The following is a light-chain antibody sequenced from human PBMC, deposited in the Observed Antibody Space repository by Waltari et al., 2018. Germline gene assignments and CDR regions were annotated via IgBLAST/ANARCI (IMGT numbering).Light chain of an antibody. CDR2: KAS. J-gene: IGKJ2*03. Sequence: AFRFTKSLSHPSASVGDRFKITCRASQGISSYLAWYKQKPGKAPKLLIYKASSLQSGVPSRFSGSGSGTEFTLTISSLQPEDFAVYYCQQRNNYPYSFGQGTKVEIK. V-gene: IGKV1D-13*01. CDR1: QGISSY. CDR3: QQRNNYPYS.